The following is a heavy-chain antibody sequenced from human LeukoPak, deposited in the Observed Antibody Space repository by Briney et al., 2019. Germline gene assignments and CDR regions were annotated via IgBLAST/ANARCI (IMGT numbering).Heavy chain of an antibody. V-gene: IGHV4-59*01. CDR1: GGSISSYY. J-gene: IGHJ4*02. CDR2: IYYSGST. CDR3: ARASYYYDSSGYPIYYFGY. Sequence: SETLSLTCTVSGGSISSYYWSWIRQPPGKGLEWIGYIYYSGSTNYNPSLKSRVTISVDTSKNQFSLKLSSVTAADTAVYYCARASYYYDSSGYPIYYFGYRGQGTLVTVSS. D-gene: IGHD3-22*01.